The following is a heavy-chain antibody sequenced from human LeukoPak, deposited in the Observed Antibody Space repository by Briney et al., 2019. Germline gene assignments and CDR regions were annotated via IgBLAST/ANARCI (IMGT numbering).Heavy chain of an antibody. CDR1: GYTFTSYY. Sequence: ASVKVSCKASGYTFTSYYMHWVRQAPGQGLEWMGIINPSGGSTSYAQKFQGRVTMTRDMSTSTVYMELSSLRSEDTAVYYCARDGGGYGSGRFWGQGTPVTVSS. J-gene: IGHJ4*01. CDR2: INPSGGST. CDR3: ARDGGGYGSGRF. V-gene: IGHV1-46*01. D-gene: IGHD3-10*01.